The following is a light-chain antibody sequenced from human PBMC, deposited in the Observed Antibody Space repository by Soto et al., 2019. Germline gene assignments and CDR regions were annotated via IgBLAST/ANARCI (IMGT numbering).Light chain of an antibody. CDR3: LQHNTYPWT. CDR1: QGIGDD. V-gene: IGKV1-17*01. CDR2: SAP. J-gene: IGKJ1*01. Sequence: DIQMTQSPSSLSASVGDRVIITCRASQGIGDDLGWYQQKPGKAPKRLIYSAPSLQSGGPSRFSGSGSGTDFTLTISSLQPDDFASYYCLQHNTYPWTFGPGTKVEVK.